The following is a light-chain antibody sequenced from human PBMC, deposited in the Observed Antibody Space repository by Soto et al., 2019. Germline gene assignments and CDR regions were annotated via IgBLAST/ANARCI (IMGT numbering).Light chain of an antibody. Sequence: SYELTQPPSVSVAPGKTARITCGGYNIGSKSVHWYQQKPGQAPVLVIYYDSDRPSGIPERFSGSNSGNTATLTISRVEAGDEADYYCQVWDSSSDPLYVFGTGSKLTVL. J-gene: IGLJ1*01. V-gene: IGLV3-21*04. CDR3: QVWDSSSDPLYV. CDR1: NIGSKS. CDR2: YDS.